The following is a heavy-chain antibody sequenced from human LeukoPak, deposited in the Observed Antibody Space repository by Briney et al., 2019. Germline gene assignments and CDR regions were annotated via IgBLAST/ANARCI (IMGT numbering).Heavy chain of an antibody. CDR2: ISGGGGST. CDR1: GFTFTSYS. D-gene: IGHD1-26*01. CDR3: AKGGKWDVTPFDY. Sequence: GGSLRLSCAASGFTFTSYSMNWVRQAPGKGLEWISTISGGGGSTYYADSVKGRFTISRDNSKNTLYLQVNSLRAEDTAVYYCAKGGKWDVTPFDYWGQGTLVTVSS. J-gene: IGHJ4*02. V-gene: IGHV3-23*01.